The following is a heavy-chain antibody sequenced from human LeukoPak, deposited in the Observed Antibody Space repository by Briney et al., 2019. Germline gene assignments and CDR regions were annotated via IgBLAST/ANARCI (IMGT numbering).Heavy chain of an antibody. CDR2: IKPNSGDT. V-gene: IGHV1-2*02. CDR3: ARGWQWLALTFDY. CDR1: GYTFTGYY. Sequence: ASVKVSCKASGYTFTGYYTHWVRQTPGQGLEWMGLIKPNSGDTNYAQKFQGRVTMTRDTSISTAYMELSRLRSDDTAVYYCARGWQWLALTFDYWGQGTLVTVSS. D-gene: IGHD6-19*01. J-gene: IGHJ4*02.